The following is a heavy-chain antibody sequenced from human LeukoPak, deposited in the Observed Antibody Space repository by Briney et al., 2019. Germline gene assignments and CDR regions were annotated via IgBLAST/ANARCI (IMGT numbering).Heavy chain of an antibody. CDR3: ARVSRGKWELLGAHDY. CDR2: ISSSSSYI. Sequence: GGSLRLSCAASGFTFSSLSMNWVRQAPGKGLEWVSSISSSSSYIYYADSVKGRFTISRDNAKNSVYLQMNSLRAEDTAVYYCARVSRGKWELLGAHDYWGQGTLVTVSS. J-gene: IGHJ4*02. V-gene: IGHV3-21*01. D-gene: IGHD1-26*01. CDR1: GFTFSSLS.